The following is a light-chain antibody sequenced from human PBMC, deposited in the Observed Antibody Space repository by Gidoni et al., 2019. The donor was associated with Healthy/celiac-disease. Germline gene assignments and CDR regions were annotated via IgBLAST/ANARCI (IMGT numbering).Light chain of an antibody. CDR1: QSVSSSY. J-gene: IGKJ4*01. CDR2: GAS. CDR3: QQYGSSSLT. V-gene: IGKV3-20*01. Sequence: EILLTQSPATLSLSPGERATLSCRASQSVSSSYLAWYQQKPGQAPRLLIYGASSRATGIPDRFSGSGSGTDFTLTISRLGPEDFAVYYCQQYGSSSLTFGGGTKVEIK.